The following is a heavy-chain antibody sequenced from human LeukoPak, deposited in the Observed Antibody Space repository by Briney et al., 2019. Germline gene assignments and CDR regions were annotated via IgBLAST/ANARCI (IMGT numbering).Heavy chain of an antibody. CDR1: GYTFTGYY. J-gene: IGHJ5*02. D-gene: IGHD6-13*01. CDR3: ARRFYSSSGDPVFDP. V-gene: IGHV1-2*02. Sequence: ASVKVSGKASGYTFTGYYMHWVRQAPGQGLEWMGWINPNSGGTNYAQNFQGRVTMTRVTSISTAYMELSRLRSDDTAVYYCARRFYSSSGDPVFDPWGQGTLVTVSS. CDR2: INPNSGGT.